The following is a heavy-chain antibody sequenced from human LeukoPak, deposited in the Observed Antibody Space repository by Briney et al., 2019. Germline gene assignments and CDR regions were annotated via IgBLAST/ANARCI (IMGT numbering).Heavy chain of an antibody. CDR1: GGSISSGSYY. J-gene: IGHJ4*02. V-gene: IGHV4-61*02. CDR3: ARRYQGYSGYAYFDY. Sequence: PSETLSLTCTVSGGSISSGSYYWSWIRQPAGKGLEWIGRIYTSGSTNYNPSLKSRVTISVDTSKNQFSLKLSSVTAADTAVYYCARRYQGYSGYAYFDYWGQGTLVTVSS. D-gene: IGHD5-12*01. CDR2: IYTSGST.